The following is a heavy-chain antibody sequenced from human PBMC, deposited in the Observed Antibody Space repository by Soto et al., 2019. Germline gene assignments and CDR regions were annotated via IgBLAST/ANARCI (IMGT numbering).Heavy chain of an antibody. D-gene: IGHD4-17*01. V-gene: IGHV4-4*07. CDR3: ARLAVTIKGNWFDP. Sequence: PSETLSLTCTVSCGSISSYYWSWIRQPAGKGLEWIGRIYTSGSTNYNPSLKSRVTMSVNTSKNQFSLKLSSVTAADTAVYYCARLAVTIKGNWFDPWGQGTLVTVSS. J-gene: IGHJ5*02. CDR1: CGSISSYY. CDR2: IYTSGST.